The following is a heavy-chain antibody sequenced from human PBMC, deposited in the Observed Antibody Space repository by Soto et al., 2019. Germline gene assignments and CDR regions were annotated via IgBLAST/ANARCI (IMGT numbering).Heavy chain of an antibody. CDR2: INGDGSEE. J-gene: IGHJ4*02. V-gene: IGHV3-7*01. Sequence: EVQLVESGGVLVQPGGSLRVSCAASGFTFSTSWMNWVRQAPGKGLEWVANINGDGSEEYYVDSVRGRFTISRDNVKNSLFLQMNILRAEYTAVYYCSAGFPPDYWGQGTLVTVSS. CDR1: GFTFSTSW. D-gene: IGHD3-10*01. CDR3: SAGFPPDY.